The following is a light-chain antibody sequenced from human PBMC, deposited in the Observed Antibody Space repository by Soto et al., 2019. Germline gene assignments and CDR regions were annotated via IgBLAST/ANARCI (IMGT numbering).Light chain of an antibody. CDR3: CSYAGSSTWV. Sequence: QSALTQPASVSGSPGQSINISCTGTSSDVGSYNLVSWYQQHPGKAPKLMIYEGSKRPSGVSNRFSGSKSGNTASLPISGLQAEDEADYYCCSYAGSSTWVFGGGTKLTVL. V-gene: IGLV2-23*01. CDR2: EGS. J-gene: IGLJ3*02. CDR1: SSDVGSYNL.